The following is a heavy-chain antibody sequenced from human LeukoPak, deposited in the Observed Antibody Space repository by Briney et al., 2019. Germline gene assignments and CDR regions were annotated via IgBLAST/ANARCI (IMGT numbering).Heavy chain of an antibody. Sequence: ASVKVSCKASGYTFNSYGISWVRQAPGQGLEWMGWISDYNGNTNYAQKLQGRVTMTTDTSTSTAYMELRSLRSDDTAVYYCAREGYYDSSGMYYFDYWGQGTLVTVSS. D-gene: IGHD3-22*01. J-gene: IGHJ4*02. CDR1: GYTFNSYG. V-gene: IGHV1-18*01. CDR2: ISDYNGNT. CDR3: AREGYYDSSGMYYFDY.